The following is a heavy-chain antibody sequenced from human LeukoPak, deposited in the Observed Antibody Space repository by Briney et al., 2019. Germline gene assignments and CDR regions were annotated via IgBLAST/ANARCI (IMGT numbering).Heavy chain of an antibody. V-gene: IGHV4-59*08. CDR3: ARHLTLVPPFD. J-gene: IGHJ4*02. CDR1: GGSISSYY. CDR2: IYYSGST. Sequence: SETLSLTCTVSGGSISSYYWSWIRQPPGKGLEWIGYIYYSGSTNYNPSLKSRVTISVDTSKNQISLKLSSVTAADTAVYYCARHLTLVPPFDWGQGTLVTVSS. D-gene: IGHD3-10*01.